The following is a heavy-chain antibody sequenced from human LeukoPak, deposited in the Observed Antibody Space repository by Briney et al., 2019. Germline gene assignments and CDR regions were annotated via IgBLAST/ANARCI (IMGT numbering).Heavy chain of an antibody. CDR2: IYHSGST. J-gene: IGHJ4*02. Sequence: SETLSLTCTVSGVSISSGGYYWSWIRQPPGKGLEWIGYIYHSGSTYYNPSLKSRVTISVDRSKNQFSLKLSSVTAADTAVYYCARYSGTHSRNFDCWGQGTLVTVSS. CDR1: GVSISSGGYY. D-gene: IGHD1-26*01. CDR3: ARYSGTHSRNFDC. V-gene: IGHV4-30-2*01.